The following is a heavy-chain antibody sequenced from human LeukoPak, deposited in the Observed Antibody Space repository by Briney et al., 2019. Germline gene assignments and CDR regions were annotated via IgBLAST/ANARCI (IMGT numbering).Heavy chain of an antibody. D-gene: IGHD6-19*01. Sequence: GRSLRLSCTASGFTFSSYAMHWVRQAPGKGLEGVAVRSYDGSNKYYADSVKGGFTISRDNSKNTLYLQMNSLRAEDKAVYYCTREPGYSSGWYKGKFEYWGQGTLVTVSS. J-gene: IGHJ4*02. CDR1: GFTFSSYA. CDR3: TREPGYSSGWYKGKFEY. V-gene: IGHV3-30*04. CDR2: RSYDGSNK.